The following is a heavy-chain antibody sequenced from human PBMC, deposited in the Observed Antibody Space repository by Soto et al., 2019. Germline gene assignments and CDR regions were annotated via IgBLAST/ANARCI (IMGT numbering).Heavy chain of an antibody. V-gene: IGHV3-15*07. CDR1: GFTFSNAW. CDR2: IKSKTDGGTT. J-gene: IGHJ6*02. Sequence: GGSLRLSCAASGFTFSNAWMNWVRQAPGKGLEWVGRIKSKTDGGTTDYAETVKGRFTISRDDSKNTLYLQMNSLKTEDTAVYYCTTAGGDFWSPTYGMDVWGQGTTVTVSS. D-gene: IGHD3-3*01. CDR3: TTAGGDFWSPTYGMDV.